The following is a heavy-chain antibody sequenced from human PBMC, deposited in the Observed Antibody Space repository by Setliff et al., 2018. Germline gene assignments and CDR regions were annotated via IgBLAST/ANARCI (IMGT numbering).Heavy chain of an antibody. CDR2: IYTDDNT. D-gene: IGHD2-21*02. Sequence: QTGGSLRLSCAASGFTVSSNYMSWVRQAPGKGLEWVSVIYTDDNTYYTDSVKGRFTISRDNFKNTLYLQMNSLRAEDTAVYFCARDRGGDPIGYWGQGTLVTVSS. J-gene: IGHJ4*02. CDR1: GFTVSSNY. CDR3: ARDRGGDPIGY. V-gene: IGHV3-66*01.